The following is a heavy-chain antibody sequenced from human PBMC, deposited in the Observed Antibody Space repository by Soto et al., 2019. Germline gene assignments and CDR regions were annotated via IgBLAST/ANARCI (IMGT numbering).Heavy chain of an antibody. D-gene: IGHD6-13*01. CDR1: GGTFSSYA. CDR2: IIPIFGTA. J-gene: IGHJ4*02. V-gene: IGHV1-69*01. CDR3: ASTLSGSSWLRQAYYFDY. Sequence: QVQLVQSGAEVKKPGSSVKVSCKASGGTFSSYAISWVRQAPGQGLEWMGGIIPIFGTANYAQKFQGRVTITADEYTSTAYMELSSLRSEDTAVYYCASTLSGSSWLRQAYYFDYWGQGTLVTVSS.